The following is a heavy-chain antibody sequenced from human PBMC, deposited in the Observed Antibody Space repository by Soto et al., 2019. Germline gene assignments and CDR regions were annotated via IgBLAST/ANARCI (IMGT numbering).Heavy chain of an antibody. D-gene: IGHD2-21*01. CDR2: VSFDGSNK. CDR1: GFTFSHYR. J-gene: IGHJ6*04. V-gene: IGHV3-30*03. Sequence: QMQLVQSGGGVVQPGRSLRLSCAASGFTFSHYRMHWVRQAPGKGLEWVAVVSFDGSNKYYIDSVKGRFTIAKDNGKNTLYLKINNLRHAEAAVFYGGRLPGSVVSVLYIYPVDASEILSDVDVWGKGTWVTVSS. CDR3: GRLPGSVVSVLYIYPVDASEILSDVDV.